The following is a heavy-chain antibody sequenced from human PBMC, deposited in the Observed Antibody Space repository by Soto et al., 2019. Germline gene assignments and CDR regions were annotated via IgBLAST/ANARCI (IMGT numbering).Heavy chain of an antibody. Sequence: SETPLTCTVSGGSISSSSYYWGWIRQPPGKGLEWIGSIYYSGSTYYNPSLKSRVTISVDTSKNQFSLKLSSVTAADTAVYYCARHFGLGGITPTPAPQYYMDVWGKGTTVTVSS. D-gene: IGHD3-16*01. CDR1: GGSISSSSYY. CDR2: IYYSGST. CDR3: ARHFGLGGITPTPAPQYYMDV. V-gene: IGHV4-39*01. J-gene: IGHJ6*03.